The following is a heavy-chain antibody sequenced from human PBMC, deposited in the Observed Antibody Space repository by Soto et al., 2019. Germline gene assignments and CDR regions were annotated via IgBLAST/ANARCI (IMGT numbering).Heavy chain of an antibody. CDR3: AREGDITLLGVVIIYYYGMDV. D-gene: IGHD3-3*01. CDR1: GYTFTGYY. CDR2: INPNSGGT. V-gene: IGHV1-2*02. J-gene: IGHJ6*02. Sequence: QVQLVQSGAEVKKPGASVKVSCKASGYTFTGYYMHWVRQAPGQGLEWMGWINPNSGGTNYAQKFQGRVTMTRDTSISTAYLELSRLRSDNTAVYYCAREGDITLLGVVIIYYYGMDVWGQGTTVTVSS.